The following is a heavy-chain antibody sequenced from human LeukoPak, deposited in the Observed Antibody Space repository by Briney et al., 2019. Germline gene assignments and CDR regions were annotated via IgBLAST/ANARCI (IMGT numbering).Heavy chain of an antibody. CDR3: ARERIAATGTGWFDP. Sequence: GGSLRLSCAASGFTFSSYAMHWVRQAPGKGLEWVAVISYDGSNKYYADSVKGRFTVSRDNSKNTLYLQMHSLRVEDTAVYYCARERIAATGTGWFDPWGQGTLVAVSS. CDR1: GFTFSSYA. D-gene: IGHD6-13*01. CDR2: ISYDGSNK. J-gene: IGHJ5*02. V-gene: IGHV3-30*04.